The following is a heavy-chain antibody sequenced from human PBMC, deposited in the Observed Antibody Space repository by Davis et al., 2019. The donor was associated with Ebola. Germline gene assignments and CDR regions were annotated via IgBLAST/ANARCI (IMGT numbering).Heavy chain of an antibody. J-gene: IGHJ3*02. CDR2: IKQDGSEK. Sequence: GGSLRLSCAASGFTFSSYWMSWVRQAPGKGLEWVANIKQDGSEKYYVDSVKGRFTISRDNAKNSLYLQMNSLRAEDTAVYYCAGIYGDYVGGAFDIWGQGTMVTVSS. CDR1: GFTFSSYW. CDR3: AGIYGDYVGGAFDI. D-gene: IGHD4-17*01. V-gene: IGHV3-7*01.